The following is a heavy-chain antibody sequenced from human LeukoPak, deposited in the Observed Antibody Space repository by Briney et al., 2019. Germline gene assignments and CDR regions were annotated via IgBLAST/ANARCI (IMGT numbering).Heavy chain of an antibody. Sequence: GGFVRLSCAASGFTFSSYAMSGLRQAPGRGLEGVSAIGGSGSRAVNTYYADSVKGRFTISRDNSKDTWFLQMNSLRAENTVIYYCAKVIITGSFPDYFNNWGQGTLVTVSS. CDR2: IGGSGSRAVNT. D-gene: IGHD1-14*01. J-gene: IGHJ4*02. V-gene: IGHV3-23*01. CDR1: GFTFSSYA. CDR3: AKVIITGSFPDYFNN.